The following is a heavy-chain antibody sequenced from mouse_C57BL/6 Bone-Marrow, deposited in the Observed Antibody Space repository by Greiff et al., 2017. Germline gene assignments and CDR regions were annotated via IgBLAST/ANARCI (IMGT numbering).Heavy chain of an antibody. CDR2: IDPENGDT. CDR1: GFNIKDDY. J-gene: IGHJ3*01. Sequence: VQLQQSGAELVRPGASVKLSCTASGFNIKDDYMHWVKQRPEQGLEWIGWIDPENGDTEYASKFQGKATITADTSSNTAYLQLSSLTSEDTAVYYCTTSYSNYEGFADWGQGTLVTVAA. V-gene: IGHV14-4*01. CDR3: TTSYSNYEGFAD. D-gene: IGHD2-5*01.